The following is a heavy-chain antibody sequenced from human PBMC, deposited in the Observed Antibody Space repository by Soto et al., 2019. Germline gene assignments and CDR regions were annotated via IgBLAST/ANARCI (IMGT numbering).Heavy chain of an antibody. D-gene: IGHD2-15*01. V-gene: IGHV2-70*01. CDR3: ARIQGGPEYYYGMDV. CDR1: GFSLSTSGMC. CDR2: IDWDDDK. J-gene: IGHJ6*02. Sequence: SCPTLVNPTQTLTLTCTFSGFSLSTSGMCVSWIRQPPGKALEWLALIDWDDDKYYSTSLKARLTISKDTSKNQVVLTMTNMDPVDTATYYCARIQGGPEYYYGMDVWGQGTTVTVYS.